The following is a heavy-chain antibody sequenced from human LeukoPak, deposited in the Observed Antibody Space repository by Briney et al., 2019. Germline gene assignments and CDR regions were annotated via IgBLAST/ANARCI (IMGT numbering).Heavy chain of an antibody. D-gene: IGHD6-6*01. CDR1: GGSISSSSYY. V-gene: IGHV4-61*01. CDR2: IYYSGST. Sequence: SETLSLTCTVSGGSISSSSYYWSWIRQPPGKGLEWIGYIYYSGSTNYNPSLKSRVTISVDTSKNQFSLKLSSVTAADTAVYYCARSASDSSSPNFDYWGQGTLVTVSS. CDR3: ARSASDSSSPNFDY. J-gene: IGHJ4*02.